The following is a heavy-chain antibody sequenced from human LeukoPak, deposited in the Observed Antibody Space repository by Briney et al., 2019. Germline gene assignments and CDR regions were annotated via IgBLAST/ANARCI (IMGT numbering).Heavy chain of an antibody. CDR2: INPNSGGT. CDR1: GYTFTGYY. Sequence: ASVKVSCKASGYTFTGYYMHWVRQAPGQGLEWMGWINPNSGGTNYAQKFQGRVTMTRDTSISTAYMVLSRLRSDDTAVYYCARGAITMIVVALGAFDIWGQGTMVTVSS. D-gene: IGHD3-22*01. J-gene: IGHJ3*02. V-gene: IGHV1-2*02. CDR3: ARGAITMIVVALGAFDI.